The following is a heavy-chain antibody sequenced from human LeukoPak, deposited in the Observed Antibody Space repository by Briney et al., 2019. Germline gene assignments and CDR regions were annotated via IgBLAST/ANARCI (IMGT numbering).Heavy chain of an antibody. CDR3: AKGSYDFWSGYFNWFDP. D-gene: IGHD3-3*01. CDR1: GFTFDDYG. Sequence: GGSLRLSCAASGFTFDDYGMSWVRQAPGKGLEWVAFIRYDGSNKYYADSVKGRFTISRDNSKNTLYLQMNCLRAEDTAVYYCAKGSYDFWSGYFNWFDPWGQGTLVTVSS. CDR2: IRYDGSNK. V-gene: IGHV3-30*02. J-gene: IGHJ5*02.